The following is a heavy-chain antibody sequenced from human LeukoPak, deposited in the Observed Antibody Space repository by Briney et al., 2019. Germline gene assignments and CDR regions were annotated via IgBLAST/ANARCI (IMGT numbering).Heavy chain of an antibody. CDR3: ARGAVVVLGTSCFDI. CDR2: IYYSGST. D-gene: IGHD3-22*01. V-gene: IGHV4-59*08. CDR1: GGSISSYY. J-gene: IGHJ3*02. Sequence: PSETLSLTCTVSGGSISSYYWSWIRQPPGKGLEWIGYIYYSGSTNYNPSLKSRVTISVDTSKNQFSLKLSSVTAADTAVYYCARGAVVVLGTSCFDIWGQGTMVTVSS.